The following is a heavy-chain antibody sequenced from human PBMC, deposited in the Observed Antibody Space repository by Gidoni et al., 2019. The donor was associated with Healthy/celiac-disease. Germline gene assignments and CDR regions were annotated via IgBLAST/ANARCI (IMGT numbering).Heavy chain of an antibody. V-gene: IGHV3-9*01. CDR1: GFTFDDYA. CDR3: AKDIQQWLASDAFDI. CDR2: ISWNSGSI. Sequence: EVQLVESGGGLVQPGRSLRLSCAASGFTFDDYAMHWVRQAPGKGLEWVSGISWNSGSIGYADSVKGRFTISRDNAKNSLYLQMNSLRAEDTALYYCAKDIQQWLASDAFDIWGQGTMVTVSS. J-gene: IGHJ3*02. D-gene: IGHD6-19*01.